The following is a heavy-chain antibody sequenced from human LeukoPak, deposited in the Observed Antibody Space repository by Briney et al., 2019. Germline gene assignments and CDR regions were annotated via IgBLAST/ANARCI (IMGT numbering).Heavy chain of an antibody. CDR3: AGRLRFLEWLI. D-gene: IGHD3-3*01. CDR1: GYSISSGYY. V-gene: IGHV4-38-2*02. CDR2: IYHSGST. Sequence: SETLSLTCTVSGYSISSGYYWGWIRQPPGKGLEWIGSIYHSGSTYYNPSLKSRVTISVDTSKNQFSLKLSSVTAADTAVYYCAGRLRFLEWLIWGQGTMVTVSS. J-gene: IGHJ3*02.